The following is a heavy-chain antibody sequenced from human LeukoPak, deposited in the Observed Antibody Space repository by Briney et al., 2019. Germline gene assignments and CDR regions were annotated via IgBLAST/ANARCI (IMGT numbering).Heavy chain of an antibody. J-gene: IGHJ6*04. CDR2: IYYSGST. V-gene: IGHV4-59*01. Sequence: SETVSLTCTVSGGSISSYYWSWIRQPPGKGLEWIGYIYYSGSTNYNPSLKSRVTISVDTSKNQFSLKLSSVTAADTAVYYCARDFGYYGSGSRNYYYYGMDVWGKGTTVTVSS. CDR1: GGSISSYY. CDR3: ARDFGYYGSGSRNYYYYGMDV. D-gene: IGHD3-10*01.